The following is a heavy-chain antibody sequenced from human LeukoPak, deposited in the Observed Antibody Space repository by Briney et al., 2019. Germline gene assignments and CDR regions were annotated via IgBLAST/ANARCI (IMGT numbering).Heavy chain of an antibody. CDR2: IYYSGST. CDR3: AREMEVPAASGAFDI. CDR1: GGSISSGGYY. D-gene: IGHD2-2*01. Sequence: SKTLSLTCTVSGGSISSGGYYWSWIRQHPGKGLERIGYIYYSGSTYYNPSLKSRVTISVDTSKNQFSLKLSSVTAADTAVYYCAREMEVPAASGAFDIWGQGTMVTVSS. J-gene: IGHJ3*02. V-gene: IGHV4-31*03.